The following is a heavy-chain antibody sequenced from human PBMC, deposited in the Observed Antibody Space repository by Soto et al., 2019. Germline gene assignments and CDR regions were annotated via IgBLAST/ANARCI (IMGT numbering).Heavy chain of an antibody. V-gene: IGHV3-48*02. D-gene: IGHD6-19*01. J-gene: IGHJ6*02. CDR1: GFTFSSYS. CDR3: ARDQTGVAGAGYYYGMDV. CDR2: ISSSSSTI. Sequence: EVQLVESGGGLVQPGGSLRLSCAASGFTFSSYSMNWVRQAPGKGLEWVSYISSSSSTIYYAGSVKRRFTISRANAKNTLYLKMNSLGDDDTAVYYWARDQTGVAGAGYYYGMDVWGQGATVTVSS.